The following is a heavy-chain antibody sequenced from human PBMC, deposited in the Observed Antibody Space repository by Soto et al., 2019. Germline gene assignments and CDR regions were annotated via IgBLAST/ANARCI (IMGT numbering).Heavy chain of an antibody. Sequence: GESQKISCKGSGYTFASYWIAWVRQRPGKGLEWMGIIYPGESDTRYNPSFQGPVTISGDKSISTVYLQWSSLRASDTAMYYWASGPTPLRDYWGQGSMFTV. D-gene: IGHD2-15*01. CDR2: IYPGESDT. V-gene: IGHV5-51*01. CDR3: ASGPTPLRDY. CDR1: GYTFASYW. J-gene: IGHJ4*02.